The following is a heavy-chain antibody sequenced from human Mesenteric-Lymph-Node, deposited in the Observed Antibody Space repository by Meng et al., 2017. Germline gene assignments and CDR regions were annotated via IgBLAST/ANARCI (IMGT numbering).Heavy chain of an antibody. V-gene: IGHV1-69*06. D-gene: IGHD2-15*01. CDR1: GDTFTSYA. J-gene: IGHJ4*02. Sequence: QVQLVQSGAEVKNPGSSVKVSCESSGDTFTSYAVSWVRQAPGQGLEWMGQIIPIFGTTNYAQRFQGRITITADKSTSTAYMDLSSLRSEDTAVYYCARGHCSGGSCYIRNPIPYYFDYWGQGTLVTVSS. CDR2: IIPIFGTT. CDR3: ARGHCSGGSCYIRNPIPYYFDY.